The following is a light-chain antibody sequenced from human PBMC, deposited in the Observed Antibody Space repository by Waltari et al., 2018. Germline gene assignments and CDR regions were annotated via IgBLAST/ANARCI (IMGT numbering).Light chain of an antibody. CDR1: TSDIGGYTY. J-gene: IGLJ2*01. CDR2: DVS. Sequence: SALTQPASVSGSPGQSITISCSGTTSDIGGYTYVPWYQHHPGRAPKLIIYDVSNRPLGVSPRFSGSKSYNTASLTISGLQAEDEAHYYCSSYLMGSNLGVFGGGTKLTVL. V-gene: IGLV2-14*03. CDR3: SSYLMGSNLGV.